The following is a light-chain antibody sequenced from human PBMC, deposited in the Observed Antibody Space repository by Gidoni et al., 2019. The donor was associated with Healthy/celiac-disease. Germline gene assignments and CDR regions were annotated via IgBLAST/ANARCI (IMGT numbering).Light chain of an antibody. CDR1: QSISSY. J-gene: IGKJ1*01. CDR3: QQSYSTPRT. V-gene: IGKV1-39*01. Sequence: DSQMTQSPSSLSASVGDRVTITCRASQSISSYLHWYQQKPGKAPKPLIYSASSLQSGVPSRFSGRGSGTDFTLTISSLQPEDFATYYCQQSYSTPRTFGQGTKVEIK. CDR2: SAS.